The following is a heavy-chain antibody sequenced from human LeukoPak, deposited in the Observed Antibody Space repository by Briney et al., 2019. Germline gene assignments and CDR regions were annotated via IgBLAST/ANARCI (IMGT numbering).Heavy chain of an antibody. V-gene: IGHV3-21*01. CDR2: ISSSSSYI. CDR3: ARAGEYDRTSGFDY. Sequence: GGSLRLSCAASGFTFSSYSMNWVRQAPGKGLEWVSSISSSSSYIYYADSVKGRFTISRDNAKNSLYLQMNSLRAEDTAVYYCARAGEYDRTSGFDYWGRGTLVTVSS. D-gene: IGHD2/OR15-2a*01. CDR1: GFTFSSYS. J-gene: IGHJ4*02.